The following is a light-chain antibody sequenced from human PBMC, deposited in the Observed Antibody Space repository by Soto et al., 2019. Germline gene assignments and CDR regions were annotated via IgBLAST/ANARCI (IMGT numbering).Light chain of an antibody. CDR2: EVN. CDR1: SSDICAYDY. CDR3: LSFTATXTHV. J-gene: IGLJ1*01. V-gene: IGLV2-14*01. Sequence: QSLLSQPASLSGSPVQSITISCTGTSSDICAYDYFSWFQQHPGRSPKLMISEVNNRPSGVSNRFSGSKSGNTAYLTISGLQVEDEAEYFCLSFTATXTHVVGTGTKVXV.